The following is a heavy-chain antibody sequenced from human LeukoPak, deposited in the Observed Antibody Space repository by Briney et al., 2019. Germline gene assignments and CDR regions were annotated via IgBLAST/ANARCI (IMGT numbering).Heavy chain of an antibody. V-gene: IGHV3-33*01. CDR1: AFTLSSFG. Sequence: SGGSLRLSCTASAFTLSSFGMNWVRQAPGKGLEWAAGIWYDGSKQLYADSVKGRFTISRDDSKNTVYLQMNSLRAEDTALYYCARDYSYSSFDYWGQATLATVSS. CDR2: IWYDGSKQ. D-gene: IGHD3-22*01. CDR3: ARDYSYSSFDY. J-gene: IGHJ4*02.